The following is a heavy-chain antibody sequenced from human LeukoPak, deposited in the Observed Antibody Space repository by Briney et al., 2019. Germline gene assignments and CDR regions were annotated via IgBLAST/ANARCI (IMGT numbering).Heavy chain of an antibody. CDR3: ARDLYYDSSGYSGY. CDR2: ISSSGSTI. Sequence: GGSLTLSCAASGFTFSDYYMSWIRQAPGKGLEWVSYISSSGSTIYYADSVKGRFTISRDNARNSLYLQMHSLRAEDTAVYYCARDLYYDSSGYSGYWGQGTLVTVSS. J-gene: IGHJ4*02. V-gene: IGHV3-11*01. CDR1: GFTFSDYY. D-gene: IGHD3-22*01.